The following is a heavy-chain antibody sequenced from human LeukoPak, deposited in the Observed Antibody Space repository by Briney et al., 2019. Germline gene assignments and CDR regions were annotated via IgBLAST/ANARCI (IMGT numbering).Heavy chain of an antibody. CDR2: ISSSSSHI. CDR1: GFAFSSYS. J-gene: IGHJ4*02. D-gene: IGHD5-12*01. Sequence: PGGSLRLSCAASGFAFSSYSMSWVRQAPGKGLEWVSSISSSSSHIYYADSVKGRFTISRDNAKNSLYLQVNSLRAEDTAVYYCASGYSGYDSPTYWGQGTLVTVSS. V-gene: IGHV3-21*01. CDR3: ASGYSGYDSPTY.